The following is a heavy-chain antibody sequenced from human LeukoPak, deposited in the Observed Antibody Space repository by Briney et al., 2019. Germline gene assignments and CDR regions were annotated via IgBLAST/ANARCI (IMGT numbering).Heavy chain of an antibody. CDR2: INPNSGGT. CDR1: GYTFTGYY. Sequence: GASVKVSCKASGYTFTGYYMHWVRQAPGQGLEWMGWINPNSGGTNYAQKLQGRVTMTRDTSISTAYMELSRLRSDDTAVYYCATSRDYYDSSGYYLDFDYWGQGTLVTVSS. CDR3: ATSRDYYDSSGYYLDFDY. D-gene: IGHD3-22*01. J-gene: IGHJ4*02. V-gene: IGHV1-2*02.